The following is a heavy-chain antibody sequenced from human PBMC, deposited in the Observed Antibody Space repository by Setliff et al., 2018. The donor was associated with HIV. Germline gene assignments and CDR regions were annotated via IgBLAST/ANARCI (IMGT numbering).Heavy chain of an antibody. CDR1: XXXFTTNH. V-gene: IGHV1-46*01. J-gene: IGHJ4*02. D-gene: IGHD3-10*01. Sequence: ASVKVSCKASXXXFTTNHMHWLXQAPXXXLERMGXXXXXTRSTTYXKXAQDRVXXXXXTSTNXXYMELRSLKSEDTAVYYCTRNLYYYASGIHFGXYWGQGT. CDR3: TRNLYYYASGIHFGXY. CDR2: XXXXTRST.